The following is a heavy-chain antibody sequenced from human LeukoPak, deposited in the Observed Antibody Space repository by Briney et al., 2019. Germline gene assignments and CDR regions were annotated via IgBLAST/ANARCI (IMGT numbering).Heavy chain of an antibody. CDR3: AKVNTMVRGVIGAFDI. V-gene: IGHV3-53*01. CDR2: IYSGGST. D-gene: IGHD3-10*01. J-gene: IGHJ3*02. CDR1: GFIVSSNY. Sequence: PGGPLRLSCAASGFIVSSNYMSWVRQAPGKGLEWVSFIYSGGSTYYADSVKGRFTISRDNSKNTLYLQMNSLRAEDTAVYYCAKVNTMVRGVIGAFDIWGQGTMVTVSS.